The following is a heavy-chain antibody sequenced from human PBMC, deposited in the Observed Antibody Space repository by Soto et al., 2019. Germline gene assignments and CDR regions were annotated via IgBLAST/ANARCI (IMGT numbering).Heavy chain of an antibody. CDR2: IYYSGST. Sequence: SETLSLTCTVSGGSISSYYWSWIRQPPGKGLEWIGYIYYSGSTNYNPSLKSRVTISVDTSKNQFSLKLSSVTAADTAVYYCARTIAAAGPVLTVRGPVYYYYMDVWGKGTTVTVSS. V-gene: IGHV4-59*01. J-gene: IGHJ6*03. CDR1: GGSISSYY. D-gene: IGHD6-13*01. CDR3: ARTIAAAGPVLTVRGPVYYYYMDV.